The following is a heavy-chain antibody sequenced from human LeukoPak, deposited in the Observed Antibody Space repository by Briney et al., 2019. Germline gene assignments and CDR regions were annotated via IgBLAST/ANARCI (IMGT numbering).Heavy chain of an antibody. CDR2: ISYDGSNK. D-gene: IGHD2-15*01. CDR3: VAEANTRLDY. CDR1: GFTFSRYG. Sequence: GGSLRLSCAASGFTFSRYGMHWVRQAPGKGLEWVTAISYDGSNKYYADSVKGRFTISRDNSKNTLYVQMNSLRAEDTAVYYCVAEANTRLDYWGQGTLVTVSS. V-gene: IGHV3-30*04. J-gene: IGHJ4*02.